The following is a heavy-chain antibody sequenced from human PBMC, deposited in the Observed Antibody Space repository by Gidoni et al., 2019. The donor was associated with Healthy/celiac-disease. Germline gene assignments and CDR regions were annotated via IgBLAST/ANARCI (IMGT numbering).Heavy chain of an antibody. D-gene: IGHD3-22*01. Sequence: QVQLVQSGAEVKKPGASVKVFCKASGYTFTSYGISWVRQAPGQGLDWMGWISAYNGNTNYAQKLQGRVIMTTDTSTSTAYMELRSLRSDDTAVYYCARDGWRGNYDSSGEFDPWGQGTLVTVSS. CDR1: GYTFTSYG. CDR3: ARDGWRGNYDSSGEFDP. V-gene: IGHV1-18*01. CDR2: ISAYNGNT. J-gene: IGHJ5*02.